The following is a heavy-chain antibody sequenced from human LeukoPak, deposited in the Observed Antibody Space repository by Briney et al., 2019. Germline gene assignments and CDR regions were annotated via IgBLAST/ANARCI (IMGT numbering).Heavy chain of an antibody. CDR3: AKDTPNDVQLWLLIYMEV. CDR1: GFTFSSYS. Sequence: GGSLRLSCAASGFTFSSYSMSWVRQAPGKGLEWVSAISGSGGSTYYADSVKGRFTISRDNSKNTLYLQMNSLRAEDTAVYYCAKDTPNDVQLWLLIYMEVQGNLTTVTVSS. V-gene: IGHV3-23*01. CDR2: ISGSGGST. J-gene: IGHJ6*03. D-gene: IGHD5-18*01.